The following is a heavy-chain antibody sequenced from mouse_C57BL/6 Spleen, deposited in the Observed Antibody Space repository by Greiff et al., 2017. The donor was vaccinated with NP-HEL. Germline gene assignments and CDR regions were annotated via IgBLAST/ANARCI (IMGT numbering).Heavy chain of an antibody. J-gene: IGHJ3*01. Sequence: EVKLMESVAELVRPGASVKLSCTASGFNIKNTYMHWVKQRPEQGLEWIGRIDPANGNTKYAPKFQGKATITADTSSNTAYLQLSSLTSEDTAIYYCARRGITTVVEGFAYWGQGTLVTVSA. CDR1: GFNIKNTY. CDR3: ARRGITTVVEGFAY. D-gene: IGHD1-1*01. V-gene: IGHV14-3*01. CDR2: IDPANGNT.